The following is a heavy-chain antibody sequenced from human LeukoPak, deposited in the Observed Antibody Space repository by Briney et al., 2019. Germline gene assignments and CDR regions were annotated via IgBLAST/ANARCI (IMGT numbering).Heavy chain of an antibody. Sequence: SGGSLRLSCAASGFTFSSYGMHWVRQAPGKGLEWVAFIRYDGSNKYYADSVKGRFTISRDNSKNTLYLQMNSLRAEDTAVYYCAKGPDYYDSSGSYYWGQGTLVTVSS. CDR1: GFTFSSYG. V-gene: IGHV3-30*02. CDR2: IRYDGSNK. J-gene: IGHJ4*02. D-gene: IGHD3-22*01. CDR3: AKGPDYYDSSGSYY.